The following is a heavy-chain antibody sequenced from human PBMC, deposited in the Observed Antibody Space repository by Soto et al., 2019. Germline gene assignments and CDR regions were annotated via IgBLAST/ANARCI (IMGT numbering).Heavy chain of an antibody. CDR3: ANHGGVDF. Sequence: EGQLLQSGGGLVQPGESLRLSCAASGFTFSSSGRSWVRQAPGKGLEWVSSISNRGDYRYYADSVKGRFTISRDNSKNTLYLQRSSLTTEDTALDYCANHGGVDFWGQGTMVAVSS. J-gene: IGHJ3*01. V-gene: IGHV3-23*01. CDR2: ISNRGDYR. CDR1: GFTFSSSG. D-gene: IGHD2-21*02.